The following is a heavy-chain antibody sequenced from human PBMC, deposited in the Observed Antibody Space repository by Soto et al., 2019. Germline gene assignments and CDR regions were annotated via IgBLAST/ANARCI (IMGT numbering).Heavy chain of an antibody. CDR1: GFTVSSNY. CDR2: IYGGGST. D-gene: IGHD1-20*01. CDR3: ARGFNWNRVDY. V-gene: IGHV3-53*01. Sequence: EVQLVESGGGLIQPGGSLRLSCAASGFTVSSNYMSWVRQAPGKGLEWVSIIYGGGSTYYADSVKGRFTISKDNSKNTVFLQMNSLRAEDTAVYYCARGFNWNRVDYWGQGTLVTVSS. J-gene: IGHJ4*02.